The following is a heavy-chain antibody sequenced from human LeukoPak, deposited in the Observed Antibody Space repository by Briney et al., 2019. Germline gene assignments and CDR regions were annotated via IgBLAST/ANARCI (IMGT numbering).Heavy chain of an antibody. J-gene: IGHJ6*03. V-gene: IGHV1-69*05. D-gene: IGHD5-18*01. CDR3: ARGPGRGYSYGYYYYYMDV. CDR1: GGTFSSYA. Sequence: SVKVSCKASGGTFSSYAISWVRQAPGQGLEWRGRIIPIFGTANYAQKFQGRVTITTDESTSTAYMELSSLRSEDTAVYYCARGPGRGYSYGYYYYYMDVWGKGTTVTVSS. CDR2: IIPIFGTA.